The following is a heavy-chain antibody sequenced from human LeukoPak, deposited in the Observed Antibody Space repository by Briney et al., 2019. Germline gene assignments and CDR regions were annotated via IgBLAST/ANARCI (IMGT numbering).Heavy chain of an antibody. CDR2: IYPGNSDT. V-gene: IGHV5-51*01. CDR3: AKTADFWSGYPN. Sequence: GESLQISCQGSGYRFTSYWIGWVRQMPGKGLEWMGIIYPGNSDTRHSPSFQGQVTISADKSISTAYLQWSSLKASDTAMYYCAKTADFWSGYPNWGQGTLVTVSS. J-gene: IGHJ4*02. D-gene: IGHD3-3*01. CDR1: GYRFTSYW.